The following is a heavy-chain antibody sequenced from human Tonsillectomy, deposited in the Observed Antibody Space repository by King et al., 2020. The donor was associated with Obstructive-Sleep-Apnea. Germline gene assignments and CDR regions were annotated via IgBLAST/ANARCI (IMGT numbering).Heavy chain of an antibody. D-gene: IGHD3-22*01. CDR1: GGTFSSYA. CDR2: SIPIFGTA. Sequence: QLVQSGAEVKKPGSSVKVSCKASGGTFSSYAISWVRQAPGQGLEWMGGSIPIFGTANYAQKFQGRVTITAAESTSTAYMELGSLRSEDTAVYYCARDRGVYYYDSSGYLDAFDIWGQGTMVTVSS. J-gene: IGHJ3*02. CDR3: ARDRGVYYYDSSGYLDAFDI. V-gene: IGHV1-69*01.